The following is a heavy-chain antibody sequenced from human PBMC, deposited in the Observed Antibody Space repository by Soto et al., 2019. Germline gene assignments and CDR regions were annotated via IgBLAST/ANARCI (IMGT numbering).Heavy chain of an antibody. CDR2: IYYSGST. D-gene: IGHD3-3*01. Sequence: SETLSLTCTVSGGSISSSSYYWGWIRQPPGKGLEWIGSIYYSGSTYYNPSLKSRVTISVDTSKNQFSLKLSSVTAADTAVYYCASLDFWSGYYLFDYWGQGTLVTVSS. CDR3: ASLDFWSGYYLFDY. V-gene: IGHV4-39*01. CDR1: GGSISSSSYY. J-gene: IGHJ4*02.